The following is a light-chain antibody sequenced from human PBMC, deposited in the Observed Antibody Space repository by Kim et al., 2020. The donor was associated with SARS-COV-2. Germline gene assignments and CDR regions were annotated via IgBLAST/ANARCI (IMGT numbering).Light chain of an antibody. CDR3: AAWDNSLNGEV. CDR2: NYN. V-gene: IGLV1-44*01. CDR1: SSNIGINT. J-gene: IGLJ2*01. Sequence: ELTQPPSASGTPGQRVTISCSGSSSNIGINTVNCYQHLPGTAPKFLICNYNRRPSGVPDRFSGSKAGLSASQAFSGLQSEDEADYYCAAWDNSLNGEVFGEGTRLTVL.